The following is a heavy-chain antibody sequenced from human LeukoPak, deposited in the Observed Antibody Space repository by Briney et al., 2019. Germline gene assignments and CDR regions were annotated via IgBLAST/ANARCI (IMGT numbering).Heavy chain of an antibody. CDR3: AREHCSSTSCYFGY. Sequence: PSETLSLTCTVSGGSTSSYYWSWIRQSPGKGLEWIGYIYYSGSTNYNPSLKSRVTISVATSKNQFSLKLSSVTAADTAVYYCAREHCSSTSCYFGYWGQGTLVTVSS. D-gene: IGHD2-2*01. CDR1: GGSTSSYY. J-gene: IGHJ4*02. V-gene: IGHV4-59*13. CDR2: IYYSGST.